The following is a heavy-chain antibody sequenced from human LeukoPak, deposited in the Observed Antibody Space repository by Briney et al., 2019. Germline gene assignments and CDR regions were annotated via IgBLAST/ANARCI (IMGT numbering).Heavy chain of an antibody. V-gene: IGHV1-69*13. CDR3: ARLGGSYYNYAFDI. J-gene: IGHJ3*02. CDR2: IIPIFGTA. D-gene: IGHD1-26*01. CDR1: GYTFTSYG. Sequence: SVKVSCKASGYTFTSYGISWVRQAPGQGLEWMGGIIPIFGTANYAQKFQGRVTITADESTSTAYMELSSLRSEDTAVYYCARLGGSYYNYAFDIWGQGTMVTVSS.